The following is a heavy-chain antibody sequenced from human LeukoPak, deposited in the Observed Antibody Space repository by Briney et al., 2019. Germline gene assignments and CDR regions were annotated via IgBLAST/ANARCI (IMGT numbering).Heavy chain of an antibody. V-gene: IGHV3-30*02. CDR2: IRYDGSNK. D-gene: IGHD3-22*01. CDR1: GFTFSSYG. J-gene: IGHJ3*02. Sequence: GGSLRLTCAASGFTFSSYGMHWVRQAPGKGLEWVAFIRYDGSNKYYADSVKGRFTISRDNSKNTLYLQMNSLRAEDTAVYYCARDAIFRPISAASSGYGQEDAFDIWGQGTMVTVSS. CDR3: ARDAIFRPISAASSGYGQEDAFDI.